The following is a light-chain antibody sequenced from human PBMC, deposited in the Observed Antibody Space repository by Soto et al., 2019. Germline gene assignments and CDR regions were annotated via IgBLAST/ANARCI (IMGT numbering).Light chain of an antibody. Sequence: QPVLTQPASVSGSPGQSIVISCTGTSSDVGAYNYVSWYQQYPGKVPKLMIYDVNNRPSGVSNRFSGSKSGNTASLTISGLQAEDEADYYCCSYTTTDIYVFGTGTKVTVL. CDR3: CSYTTTDIYV. CDR1: SSDVGAYNY. J-gene: IGLJ1*01. V-gene: IGLV2-14*03. CDR2: DVN.